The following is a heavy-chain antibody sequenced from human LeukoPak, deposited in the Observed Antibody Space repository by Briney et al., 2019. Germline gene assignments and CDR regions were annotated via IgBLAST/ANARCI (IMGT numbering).Heavy chain of an antibody. Sequence: ASVTVSCKASGYTFTGYYMHWVRQAPGQGLEWMGWINPNSGGTNYAQKFQGWVTMTRDTSISTAYMELSRLRSDDTAVYYCARDRGDWGSDYWGQGTLVTVSS. CDR1: GYTFTGYY. CDR3: ARDRGDWGSDY. V-gene: IGHV1-2*04. CDR2: INPNSGGT. D-gene: IGHD3/OR15-3a*01. J-gene: IGHJ4*02.